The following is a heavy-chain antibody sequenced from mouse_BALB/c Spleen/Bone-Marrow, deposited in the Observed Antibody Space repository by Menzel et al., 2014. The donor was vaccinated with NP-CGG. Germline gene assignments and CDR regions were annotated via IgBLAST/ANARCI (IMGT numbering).Heavy chain of an antibody. CDR2: INPDSSTI. V-gene: IGHV4-1*02. CDR3: AREGYYGKGDY. CDR1: GFDFSRYS. Sequence: EVKLVESGGGLVQSGGSLKLSCAASGFDFSRYSMSWVRQAPGKGLEWIGEINPDSSTINYTPSLKDKFIISRDNAKNTLSQKMSKVRYEATALYYCAREGYYGKGDYWGQGTALTVSS. D-gene: IGHD2-1*01. J-gene: IGHJ2*01.